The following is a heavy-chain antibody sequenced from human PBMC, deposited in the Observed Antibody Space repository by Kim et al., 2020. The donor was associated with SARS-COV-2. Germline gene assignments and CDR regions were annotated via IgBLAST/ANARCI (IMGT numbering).Heavy chain of an antibody. Sequence: YADSVKGRFTLSRGNAKNTLYLQMNRLGAEDTAVYYCARDYGYYGGYFDYWGQGTLVTVSS. J-gene: IGHJ4*02. D-gene: IGHD4-17*01. V-gene: IGHV3-74*01. CDR3: ARDYGYYGGYFDY.